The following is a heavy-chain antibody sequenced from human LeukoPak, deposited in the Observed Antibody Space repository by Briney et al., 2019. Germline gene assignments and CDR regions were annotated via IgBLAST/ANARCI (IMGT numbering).Heavy chain of an antibody. CDR3: ARDRGYCSGGSCYSGAFDI. J-gene: IGHJ3*02. D-gene: IGHD2-15*01. V-gene: IGHV4-39*07. Sequence: MPSETLSLTCTVSGGSISSSSYYWGWIRQPPGKGLEWIGSIYYSGSTYYNPSLKSRVTISVDTSKNQFSLKLSSVTAADTAVYYCARDRGYCSGGSCYSGAFDIWGQGTMVTVSS. CDR2: IYYSGST. CDR1: GGSISSSSYY.